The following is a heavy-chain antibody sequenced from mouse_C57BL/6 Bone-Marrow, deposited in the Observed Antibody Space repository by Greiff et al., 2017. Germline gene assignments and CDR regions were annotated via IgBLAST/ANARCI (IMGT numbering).Heavy chain of an antibody. CDR2: IYPGSGST. CDR1: GYTFTSYW. CDR3: ARTPIYYYGSSYGY. J-gene: IGHJ2*01. V-gene: IGHV1-55*01. D-gene: IGHD1-1*01. Sequence: QVQLQQSGAELVKPGASVKMSCKASGYTFTSYWITWVKQRPGQGLEWIGDIYPGSGSTNYNAKFKSKATLTVDTSSSTAYMQLSSLTSEDSAVYYCARTPIYYYGSSYGYWGQGTTLTVSS.